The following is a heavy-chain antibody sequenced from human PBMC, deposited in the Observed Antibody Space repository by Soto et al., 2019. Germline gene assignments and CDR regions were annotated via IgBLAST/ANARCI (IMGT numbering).Heavy chain of an antibody. CDR3: VNGDYY. D-gene: IGHD4-17*01. CDR1: GFTFSNHV. J-gene: IGHJ4*02. Sequence: EEQLVESAGGLVQPGGSLRLSCAASGFTFSNHVMNWVRQAPGRGLEWVSSINRDSNTFYADSVKGRFTISRDNAKDSLYLQMNSLRADDTAVYYCVNGDYYVGQGTLVTVSS. CDR2: INRDSNT. V-gene: IGHV3-48*01.